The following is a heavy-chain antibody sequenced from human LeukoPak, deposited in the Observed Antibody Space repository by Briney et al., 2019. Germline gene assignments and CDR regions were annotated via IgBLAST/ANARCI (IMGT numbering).Heavy chain of an antibody. Sequence: GGSLRLSCSASGFTLSSYVMSWVPQAPGEGLEWVSTLSNSGGSTYYADSVKGRFTISRDNSKNALYLQMNSLRDEDTAIYYCANRRNYASDYWGQGTLVTVSS. CDR3: ANRRNYASDY. J-gene: IGHJ4*02. CDR2: LSNSGGST. V-gene: IGHV3-23*01. CDR1: GFTLSSYV. D-gene: IGHD1-14*01.